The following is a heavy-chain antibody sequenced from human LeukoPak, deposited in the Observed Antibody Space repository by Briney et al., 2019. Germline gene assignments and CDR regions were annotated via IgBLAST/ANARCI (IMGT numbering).Heavy chain of an antibody. CDR3: ARDTARITIFGVAKYMDV. Sequence: ASVKVSCKASGYTFTGYYMHWVRQAPGQGLEWMGWINPNSGGTNYAQKFQGRVTMTRDTPISTAYMELSRLRSDDTAVYYCARDTARITIFGVAKYMDVWGKGTTVTVSS. CDR2: INPNSGGT. D-gene: IGHD3-3*01. J-gene: IGHJ6*03. V-gene: IGHV1-2*02. CDR1: GYTFTGYY.